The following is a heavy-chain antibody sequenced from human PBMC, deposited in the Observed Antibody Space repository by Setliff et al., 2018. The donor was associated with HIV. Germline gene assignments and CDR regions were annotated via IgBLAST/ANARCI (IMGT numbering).Heavy chain of an antibody. V-gene: IGHV1-2*02. Sequence: GASVKVSCKASGGTFSSYAISWVRQAPGQGLEWMGWINPNNGGTNYAQKFQGRVTMTRDTSISTAYMELSRLRSDDTAIYYCAKNPGRSGYYDWGQGTLVTVSS. J-gene: IGHJ4*02. CDR3: AKNPGRSGYYD. CDR2: INPNNGGT. D-gene: IGHD3-22*01. CDR1: GGTFSSYA.